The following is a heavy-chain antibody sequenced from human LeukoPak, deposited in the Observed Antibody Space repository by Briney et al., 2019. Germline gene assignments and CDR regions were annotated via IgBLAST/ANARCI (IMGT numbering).Heavy chain of an antibody. CDR2: TYXXSXXXN. D-gene: IGHD1-20*01. V-gene: IGHV6-1*01. J-gene: IGHJ5*02. Sequence: SQTLSLTXAXSGDSVSSXXXXXXXXRXSXXXXXXXXGRTYXXSXXXNDYXXXXXXXXTINPDTSKNQFSLQLNSVTPEDTAVYYCARDALTGSQGLDPWGQGTLVTVSS. CDR3: ARDALTGSQGLDP. CDR1: GDSVSSXXXX.